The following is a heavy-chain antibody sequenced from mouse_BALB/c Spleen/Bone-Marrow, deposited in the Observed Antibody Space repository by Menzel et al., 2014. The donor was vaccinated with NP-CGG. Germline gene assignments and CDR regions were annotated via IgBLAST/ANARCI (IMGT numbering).Heavy chain of an antibody. CDR1: GFTFTTYW. V-gene: IGHV1S81*02. D-gene: IGHD3-3*01. CDR2: INPNNGRT. Sequence: LVESGAALVKPGASVNLSCRASGFTFTTYWIHWVKQRPGQGLEWIGEINPNNGRTNYNERFKTKATLTIDKSSSTAYMQLSSLTSEDSAVYYCARGGRAMAFWGQGTSVTVSS. J-gene: IGHJ4*01. CDR3: ARGGRAMAF.